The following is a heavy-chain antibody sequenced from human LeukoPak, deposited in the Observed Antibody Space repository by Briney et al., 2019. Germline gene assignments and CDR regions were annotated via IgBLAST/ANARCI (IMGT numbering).Heavy chain of an antibody. Sequence: ASVKVSCKASGYTFINYGINWVRQAPGQGLEWMGWISAYNGNTNYPQKLQGRVTMTTDTSTTIVYMELRTLRSDDTAVYYGARDREGPYYFGMDVWGQGTSVTVSS. J-gene: IGHJ6*02. CDR2: ISAYNGNT. V-gene: IGHV1-18*01. D-gene: IGHD1-26*01. CDR3: ARDREGPYYFGMDV. CDR1: GYTFINYG.